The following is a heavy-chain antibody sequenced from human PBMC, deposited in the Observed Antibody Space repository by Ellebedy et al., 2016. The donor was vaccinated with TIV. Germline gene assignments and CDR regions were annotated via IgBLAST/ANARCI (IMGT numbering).Heavy chain of an antibody. D-gene: IGHD6-13*01. CDR2: IIPIFGTA. CDR3: ARVRNSSSSHFDY. Sequence: SVKVSXXASGGTFSSYAISWVRQAPGQGLEWMGGIIPIFGTANYAQKFQGRVTITADESTSTAYMELSSLRSGDTAVYYCARVRNSSSSHFDYWGQGTLVTVSS. V-gene: IGHV1-69*13. J-gene: IGHJ4*02. CDR1: GGTFSSYA.